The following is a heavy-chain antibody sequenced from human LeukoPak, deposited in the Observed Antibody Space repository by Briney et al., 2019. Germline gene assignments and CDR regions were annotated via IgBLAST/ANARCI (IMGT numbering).Heavy chain of an antibody. CDR2: MNQFGTEI. CDR1: KFTFSDYY. V-gene: IGHV3-7*04. Sequence: GGSLRLSCAASKFTFSDYYMTWVRQAPGKGPEWVAYMNQFGTEIKYLDSVKGRFTISRDNAKNSLYLWMTSLTADDTAVYYRARGTYYYEFWGQGTLVIVSS. J-gene: IGHJ4*02. D-gene: IGHD3/OR15-3a*01. CDR3: ARGTYYYEF.